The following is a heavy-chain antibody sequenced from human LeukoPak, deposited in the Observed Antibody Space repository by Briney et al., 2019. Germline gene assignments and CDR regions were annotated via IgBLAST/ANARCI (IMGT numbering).Heavy chain of an antibody. CDR2: IRYDGSEK. V-gene: IGHV3-30*02. D-gene: IGHD1-26*01. CDR1: GFTFSSYG. J-gene: IGHJ4*02. Sequence: GGSLRLSCAASGFTFSSYGMHWVRQAPGKGLEWVAFIRYDGSEKYYADSVQGRFSISRDNSRNTLSLQMTTLRPDDTAVYFCARDTSVGAAYFDLWGQGALVAVSS. CDR3: ARDTSVGAAYFDL.